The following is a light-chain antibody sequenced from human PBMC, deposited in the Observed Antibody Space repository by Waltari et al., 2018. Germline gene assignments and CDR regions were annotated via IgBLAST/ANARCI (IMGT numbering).Light chain of an antibody. CDR2: EDK. CDR3: GSWDSSLGIGV. V-gene: IGLV1-51*01. CDR1: TPNIGNNY. J-gene: IGLJ3*02. Sequence: QSVLTQAPSVSAAPGQTVTISCSGTTPNIGNNYVSWYQQLPGAAPKIVIYEDKRRPAGIPDRFPGPKFWAAAPLGITGLQTGDEGDYYCGSWDSSLGIGVLGGGTRLTVL.